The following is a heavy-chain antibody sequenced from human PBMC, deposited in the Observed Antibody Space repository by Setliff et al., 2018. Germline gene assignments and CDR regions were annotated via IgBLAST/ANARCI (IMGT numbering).Heavy chain of an antibody. CDR2: MYYGGGGST. V-gene: IGHV4-39*07. CDR1: GASVSGNSYY. J-gene: IGHJ4*02. CDR3: ARGGVLGTGDFDY. Sequence: SETLSLTCTVSGASVSGNSYYWGWIRQPPGKGLEWIGSMYYGGGGSTYYNASLKSRATISVDTSKNQFSRQLTSVTSADTAVYFCARGGVLGTGDFDYWGQGTLVTVSS. D-gene: IGHD2-8*01.